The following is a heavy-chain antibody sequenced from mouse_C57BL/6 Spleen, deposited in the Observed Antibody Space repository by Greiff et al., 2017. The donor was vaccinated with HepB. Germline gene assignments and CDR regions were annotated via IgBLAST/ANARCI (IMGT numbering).Heavy chain of an antibody. CDR2: IDPSDSYT. J-gene: IGHJ2*01. CDR1: GYTFTSYW. D-gene: IGHD2-5*01. Sequence: VQLQQPGAELVRPGTSVKLSCKASGYTFTSYWMHWVKQRPGQGLEWIGVIDPSDSYTNYNQKFKGKATLTVDTSSSTAYMQLSSLTSEDSAVYYCARLYYSNPPFDYWGQGTTLTVSS. V-gene: IGHV1-59*01. CDR3: ARLYYSNPPFDY.